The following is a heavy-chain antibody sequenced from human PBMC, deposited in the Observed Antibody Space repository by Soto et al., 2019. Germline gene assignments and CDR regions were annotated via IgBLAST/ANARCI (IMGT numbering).Heavy chain of an antibody. J-gene: IGHJ4*02. CDR3: ARLATVTPPYYFDY. CDR1: GYIFINYY. Sequence: GASVKVSCKAFGYIFINYYMHWVRQAPGQGLEWMGVINPSGGTTSYAQKFQGRVTMTRDTSTSTVYMELSSLRSDDMAIYYCARLATVTPPYYFDYWGQGTLVTVSS. V-gene: IGHV1-46*01. CDR2: INPSGGTT. D-gene: IGHD4-17*01.